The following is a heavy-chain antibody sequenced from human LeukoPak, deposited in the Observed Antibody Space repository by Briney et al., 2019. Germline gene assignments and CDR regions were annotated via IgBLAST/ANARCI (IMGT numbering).Heavy chain of an antibody. Sequence: ASVKVSCKASGGTFSSYAISWVRQAPGQGLEWMGGIIPIFGTANYAQKFQDRVTITADESTSTAYMELSSLRSEDTAVYYCARTYYYDSSGYREPHTPLDYWGQGTLVTVSS. J-gene: IGHJ4*02. CDR1: GGTFSSYA. CDR2: IIPIFGTA. V-gene: IGHV1-69*13. D-gene: IGHD3-22*01. CDR3: ARTYYYDSSGYREPHTPLDY.